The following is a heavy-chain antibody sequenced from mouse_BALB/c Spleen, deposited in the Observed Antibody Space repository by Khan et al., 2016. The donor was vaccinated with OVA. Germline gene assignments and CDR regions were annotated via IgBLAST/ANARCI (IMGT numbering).Heavy chain of an antibody. CDR3: ARKDYYDYDPFPY. CDR1: GYSITSEFA. V-gene: IGHV3-2*02. CDR2: ISYSGNT. D-gene: IGHD2-4*01. Sequence: EVQLVESGPGLVKPSQSLSLTCTVTGYSITSEFAWNWIRQFPGNKLEWMGYISYSGNTRYNPSLKSLISITRDTSRNQFFLQLNSVTTEDTATYYWARKDYYDYDPFPYWGQGTLVTVSS. J-gene: IGHJ3*01.